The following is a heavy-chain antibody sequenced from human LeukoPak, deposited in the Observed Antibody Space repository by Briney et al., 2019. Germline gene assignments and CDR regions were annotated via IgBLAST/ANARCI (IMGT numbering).Heavy chain of an antibody. CDR3: ARDQVGFYSYGPPDY. V-gene: IGHV3-30*04. CDR1: GFTFSSYA. J-gene: IGHJ4*02. CDR2: ISYDGSNK. Sequence: PGRSLRLSCAASGFTFSSYAMHWVRQAPGKGLEWVAVISYDGSNKYYADSVKGRFTISRDNSKNTLYLQMNSLRAEDTAVYYCARDQVGFYSYGPPDYWGQGTLVTVSS. D-gene: IGHD5-18*01.